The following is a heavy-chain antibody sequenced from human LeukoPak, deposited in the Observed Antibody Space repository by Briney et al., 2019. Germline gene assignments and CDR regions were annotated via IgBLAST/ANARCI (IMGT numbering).Heavy chain of an antibody. CDR1: GFTFSSYA. CDR3: AKDLGYCSGGSCENFDY. Sequence: GRSLRLSCAASGFTFSSYAMHWVRQAPGKGLEWVAVISYDGSSKYYADSVKGRFTISRDNSKNTLYLQMNSLRAEDTAVYYCAKDLGYCSGGSCENFDYWGQGTLVTVSS. CDR2: ISYDGSSK. D-gene: IGHD2-15*01. V-gene: IGHV3-30*04. J-gene: IGHJ4*02.